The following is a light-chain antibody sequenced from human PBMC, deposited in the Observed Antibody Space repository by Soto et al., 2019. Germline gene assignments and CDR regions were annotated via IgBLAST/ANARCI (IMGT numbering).Light chain of an antibody. CDR1: HSVSIF. CDR2: DAS. CDR3: NQRSSLPLIP. Sequence: SPAILSLSKGAQATHSCRATHSVSIFLTLYQQKPRQAPTILIYDASQRATGIPARFSGSGSGTDFTLTISILFHADVAVYYCNQRSSLPLIPFGEGTKADI. V-gene: IGKV3-11*01. J-gene: IGKJ4*01.